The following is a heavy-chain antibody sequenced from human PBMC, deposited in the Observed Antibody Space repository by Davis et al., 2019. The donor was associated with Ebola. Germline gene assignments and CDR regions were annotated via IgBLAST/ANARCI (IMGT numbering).Heavy chain of an antibody. V-gene: IGHV3-23*01. J-gene: IGHJ4*02. CDR3: ARRDRGWGGNDY. Sequence: PGGSLRLSCAASGFTFSSYAMSWVRQAPGKGLEWVSAISGSGGSTYYADSVKGRFTISRDNSKNTLYLQMNSLRAEDTAVYYCARRDRGWGGNDYWGQGTLVTVSS. CDR1: GFTFSSYA. D-gene: IGHD6-19*01. CDR2: ISGSGGST.